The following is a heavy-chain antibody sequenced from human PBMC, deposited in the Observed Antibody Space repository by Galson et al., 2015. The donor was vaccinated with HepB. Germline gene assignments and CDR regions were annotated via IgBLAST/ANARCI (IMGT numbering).Heavy chain of an antibody. J-gene: IGHJ4*02. Sequence: DTLSLTCTVSGGSIVSSSHYWGWIRQPPGEGLEWIGRIYYGCGGTTLYKPSLRSRVTISVDPSNIQFSLELNSVTSADTAVYYCARPRSCSSATCTAAFDYWGQGTLVTVSS. V-gene: IGHV4-39*01. CDR3: ARPRSCSSATCTAAFDY. CDR1: GGSIVSSSHY. D-gene: IGHD2-2*01. CDR2: IYYGCGGTT.